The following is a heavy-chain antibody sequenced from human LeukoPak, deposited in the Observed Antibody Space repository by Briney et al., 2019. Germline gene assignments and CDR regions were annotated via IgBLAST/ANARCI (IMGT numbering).Heavy chain of an antibody. J-gene: IGHJ2*01. D-gene: IGHD3-10*01. Sequence: GGSLRLSCAASGFSVGSNYMSWVRQAPGKGLEWVSIPYSGDSTYYADSVKGRFIVSRDNSKNTLFLQMNALRVEDTAVYYCARVGDHYHWYLDVWGRGTLVTVSS. CDR1: GFSVGSNY. V-gene: IGHV3-53*01. CDR2: PYSGDST. CDR3: ARVGDHYHWYLDV.